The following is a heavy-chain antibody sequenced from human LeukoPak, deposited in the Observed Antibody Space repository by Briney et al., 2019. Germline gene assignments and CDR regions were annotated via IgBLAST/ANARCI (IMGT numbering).Heavy chain of an antibody. V-gene: IGHV1-46*01. CDR1: GYSFTNYY. CDR2: ISPSGGGT. Sequence: ASVEVSCKASGYSFTNYYIHWVRQAPGQGLEWMGIISPSGGGTTYAQNFQGRVTVTRATSTSTVYMELSSLTSEDTAVYYCARDLGYGGYVDYWGQGALVTVSS. D-gene: IGHD1-26*01. CDR3: ARDLGYGGYVDY. J-gene: IGHJ4*02.